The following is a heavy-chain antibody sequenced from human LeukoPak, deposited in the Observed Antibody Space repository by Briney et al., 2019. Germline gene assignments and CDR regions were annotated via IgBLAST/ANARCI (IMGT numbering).Heavy chain of an antibody. D-gene: IGHD6-13*01. J-gene: IGHJ6*03. CDR1: GGSISSSSYY. Sequence: SETLSLTCTVSGGSISSSSYYWGWIRQPPGKGLEWIGSIYYSGSTYYNPSLKSRVTISVDTSKNQFSLKLSSATAADTAVYYCARQGYSSSWYQSYYYYYMDVWGKGTTVTISS. CDR3: ARQGYSSSWYQSYYYYYMDV. V-gene: IGHV4-39*01. CDR2: IYYSGST.